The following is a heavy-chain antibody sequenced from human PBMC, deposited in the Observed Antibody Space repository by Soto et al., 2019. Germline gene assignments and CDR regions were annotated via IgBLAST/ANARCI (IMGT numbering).Heavy chain of an antibody. Sequence: GGSLRLSCAASGFTFSNAWMNWVRQAPGRGLEWVGLIKDRNDGGTAHYAAPVKGRFIISRDDSKNTLYLQMNSLKSEDTAIYYCTTWRKPFVRRNDFWGQGTPVTVSS. CDR2: IKDRNDGGTA. CDR1: GFTFSNAW. CDR3: TTWRKPFVRRNDF. J-gene: IGHJ4*02. V-gene: IGHV3-15*07. D-gene: IGHD3-10*01.